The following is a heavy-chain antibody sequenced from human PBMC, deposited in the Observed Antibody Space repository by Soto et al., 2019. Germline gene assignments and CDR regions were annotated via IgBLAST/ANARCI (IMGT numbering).Heavy chain of an antibody. CDR1: GFTVSSNY. CDR2: IYSGGST. CDR3: ARGGISTVRDYYYMDV. J-gene: IGHJ6*03. Sequence: GGSLRLSCAASGFTVSSNYMSWVRQAPGKGLEWVSVIYSGGSTYYADSVKGRFTISRPNSKNTLYLQMNSLRAEDTAVYYCARGGISTVRDYYYMDVWGKGTTVTVSS. D-gene: IGHD4-4*01. V-gene: IGHV3-53*04.